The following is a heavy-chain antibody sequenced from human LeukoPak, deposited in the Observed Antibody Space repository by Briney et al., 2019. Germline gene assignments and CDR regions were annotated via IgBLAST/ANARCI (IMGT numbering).Heavy chain of an antibody. CDR2: INPDGSEK. V-gene: IGHV3-7*01. CDR1: GFTFSSYW. D-gene: IGHD6-13*01. J-gene: IGHJ6*02. Sequence: PGGSLRLSCAASGFTFSSYWMSWVRQAPGKGLEWVANINPDGSEKYYVDSVKGRFTISRDNAKNSLYLQMNSLRAEDAALYYCARAKTPYSSNYDMDVWGQGTTVTVSS. CDR3: ARAKTPYSSNYDMDV.